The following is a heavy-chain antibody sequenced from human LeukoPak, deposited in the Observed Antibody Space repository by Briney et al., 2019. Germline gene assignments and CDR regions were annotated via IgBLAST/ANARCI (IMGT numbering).Heavy chain of an antibody. Sequence: SGPTLMNPTQTLTLTCTFSGFSLHTRDMNVAWIRQPPGKALEWLALIRWTDEKSYIASLKNRLTITKDTSKNQVVLTRANMDPVDTATYFCARDFDWSIAYWGQGSPVTVSS. CDR2: IRWTDEK. J-gene: IGHJ4*02. CDR3: ARDFDWSIAY. V-gene: IGHV2-5*01. CDR1: GFSLHTRDMN. D-gene: IGHD3-9*01.